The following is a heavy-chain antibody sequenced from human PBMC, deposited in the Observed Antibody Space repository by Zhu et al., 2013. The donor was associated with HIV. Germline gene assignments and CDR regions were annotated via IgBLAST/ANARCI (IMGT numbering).Heavy chain of an antibody. Sequence: QVQLVQSGAEVKKPGASVKVSCKASGYTFTSYGISWVRQAPGQGLEWMGWISAYNGNTNYAQKLQGRVTMTTDTSTSTAYMELRSLRSDDTAVYYCAREGYCSSTSLHKYYYYYGMDVWGQGDHGSPSP. CDR3: AREGYCSSTSLHKYYYYYGMDV. V-gene: IGHV1-18*01. CDR1: GYTFTSYG. CDR2: ISAYNGNT. D-gene: IGHD2-2*01. J-gene: IGHJ6*02.